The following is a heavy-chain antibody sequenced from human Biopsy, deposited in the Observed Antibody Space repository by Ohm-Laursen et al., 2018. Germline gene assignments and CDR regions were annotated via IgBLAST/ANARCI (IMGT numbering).Heavy chain of an antibody. CDR2: ITQSGST. CDR3: ARGRRTSGWPYFAN. D-gene: IGHD6-19*01. CDR1: GGSFNGYF. V-gene: IGHV4-34*01. J-gene: IGHJ4*02. Sequence: SDTLSLTCAVYGGSFNGYFWSWIRQPPGKGLEWIGDITQSGSTNYNPSLRSRVTISVDRSKNQFSLKLSSVIAADTAVYYCARGRRTSGWPYFANWGQGTLVIVSS.